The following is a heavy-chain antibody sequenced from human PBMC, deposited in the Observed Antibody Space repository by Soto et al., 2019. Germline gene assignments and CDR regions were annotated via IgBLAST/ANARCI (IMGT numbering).Heavy chain of an antibody. V-gene: IGHV1-46*01. D-gene: IGHD4-17*01. Sequence: QVQLVQSGAEVKKPGASVKVSCKASGYTFTSYYMHWVRQAPGQGLEWMGIINPSGGSTSYAQKFQGRVTMTRDTSTSTVYMELSSLRSEDTAVYYCARDGTADYGGNSGWYFDLWGRGTLVTVSS. CDR1: GYTFTSYY. CDR3: ARDGTADYGGNSGWYFDL. CDR2: INPSGGST. J-gene: IGHJ2*01.